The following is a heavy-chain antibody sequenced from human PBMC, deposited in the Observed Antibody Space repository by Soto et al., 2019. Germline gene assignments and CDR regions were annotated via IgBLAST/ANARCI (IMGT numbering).Heavy chain of an antibody. CDR3: ASFEQQLGWFDP. D-gene: IGHD6-13*01. J-gene: IGHJ5*02. V-gene: IGHV4-59*01. CDR1: GGSISGYY. Sequence: SETLSLTCTVSGGSISGYYWSWIRQPPGKGLEWIGYIYYSGSTNYNPSLKSRVTISVDTSKNQFSLKLSSVTAADTAVYYCASFEQQLGWFDPWGQGTLVTVSS. CDR2: IYYSGST.